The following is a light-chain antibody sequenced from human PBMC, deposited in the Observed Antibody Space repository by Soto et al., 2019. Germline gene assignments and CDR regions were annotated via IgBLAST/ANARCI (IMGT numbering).Light chain of an antibody. CDR3: QQYNNWPRT. J-gene: IGKJ1*01. CDR1: QSVSSN. CDR2: GPS. V-gene: IGKV3-15*01. Sequence: EIVMTQSPATLSVSPGERATLSCRASQSVSSNLAWYQQKPGQAPRLLIYGPSTRATGIPARFSGSGSGTEFTLTISSLQSADFAVYYCQQYNNWPRTFGQGTKVEIK.